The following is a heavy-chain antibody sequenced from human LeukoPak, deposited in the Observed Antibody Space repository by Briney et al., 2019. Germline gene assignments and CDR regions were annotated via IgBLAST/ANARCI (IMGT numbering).Heavy chain of an antibody. D-gene: IGHD3-16*02. CDR3: AKVLLRLGELSPFDY. V-gene: IGHV3-30*18. Sequence: GGSLRLSCAASGFTFSSYGMHWVRQAPGKGLEWVAVISYDGSNKYYVDSVKGRFTISRDNSKNTLYLQMNSLRAEDTAVYYCAKVLLRLGELSPFDYWGQGTLVTVSS. J-gene: IGHJ4*02. CDR1: GFTFSSYG. CDR2: ISYDGSNK.